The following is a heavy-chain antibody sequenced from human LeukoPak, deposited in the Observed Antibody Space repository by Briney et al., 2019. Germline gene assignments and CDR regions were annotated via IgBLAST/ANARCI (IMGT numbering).Heavy chain of an antibody. CDR3: AKGSYDFWSGYWLRVLYNWFDP. D-gene: IGHD3-3*01. V-gene: IGHV3-30*04. J-gene: IGHJ5*02. CDR2: ISYDGSNK. Sequence: GGSLRLSCAASGFTFSSYAMHWVRQAPGKGLEWVAVISYDGSNKYYADSVKGRFTISRDNSKNTLYLQMNSLRAEDTAVYYCAKGSYDFWSGYWLRVLYNWFDPWGQGTLVTVSS. CDR1: GFTFSSYA.